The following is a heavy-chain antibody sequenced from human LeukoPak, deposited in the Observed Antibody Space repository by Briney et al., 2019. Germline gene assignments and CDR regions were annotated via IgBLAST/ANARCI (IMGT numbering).Heavy chain of an antibody. Sequence: PSETLSLTCTVSGGSISSSSYYWGWIRQPPGKGLEWIGSIYYSGSTYYNPSLKSRVTISVDTSKNQFSLKLSSVTAADTAVYYCAEGPESLYYYYMDVWGKGTTVTVSS. CDR2: IYYSGST. J-gene: IGHJ6*03. CDR1: GGSISSSSYY. V-gene: IGHV4-39*07. CDR3: AEGPESLYYYYMDV. D-gene: IGHD1-14*01.